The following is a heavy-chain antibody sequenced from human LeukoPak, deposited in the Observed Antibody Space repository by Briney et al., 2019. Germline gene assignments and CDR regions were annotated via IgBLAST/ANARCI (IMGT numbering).Heavy chain of an antibody. CDR2: ISPGGGPT. V-gene: IGHV3-23*01. Sequence: GGSLRLSCAASGFTFSSYWMHWVRQAPGKGLEWVSGISPGGGPTYYADSVKGRFSISRDDLKNTLYLQMTNLRAEDTAVYYCAKDGAWLRFDDWGQGILVTVSS. J-gene: IGHJ4*02. CDR1: GFTFSSYW. D-gene: IGHD5-12*01. CDR3: AKDGAWLRFDD.